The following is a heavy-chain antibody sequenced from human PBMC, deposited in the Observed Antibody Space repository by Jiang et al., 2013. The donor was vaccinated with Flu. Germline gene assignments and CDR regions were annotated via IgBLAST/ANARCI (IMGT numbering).Heavy chain of an antibody. CDR3: ARGGTLLWFGEGDY. D-gene: IGHD3-10*01. Sequence: GLVKPSETLSLTCTVSGGSISSYYWSWIRQPPGKGPEWIGYIYYSGSTNYNPSLKSRVTISVDTSKNQFSLKLSSVTAADTAVYYCARGGTLLWFGEGDYWGQGTLVTVSS. V-gene: IGHV4-59*01. CDR1: GGSISSYY. J-gene: IGHJ4*02. CDR2: IYYSGST.